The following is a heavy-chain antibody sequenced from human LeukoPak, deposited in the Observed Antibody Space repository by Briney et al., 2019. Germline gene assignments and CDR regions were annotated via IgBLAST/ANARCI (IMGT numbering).Heavy chain of an antibody. CDR2: IKQDGSEK. J-gene: IGHJ3*02. CDR1: GFTFSSYG. CDR3: ARGRADSFDI. Sequence: GGSLRLSCAASGFTFSSYGMTWVRQAPGKGLEWVANIKQDGSEKYYVDSVKGRFTISRDNAKNSLYLQMNSLRAEDTAVYYCARGRADSFDIWGQGTMVTVSS. V-gene: IGHV3-7*01. D-gene: IGHD2-15*01.